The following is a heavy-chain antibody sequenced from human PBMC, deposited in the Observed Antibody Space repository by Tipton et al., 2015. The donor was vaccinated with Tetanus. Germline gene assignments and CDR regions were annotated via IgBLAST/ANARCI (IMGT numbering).Heavy chain of an antibody. V-gene: IGHV4-31*03. Sequence: GLVKPSETLSLTCTVSGASINAGGYLWTWVRQHPGKGLEWIGEIYHSGTTNYNPSLKSRVTMSVDNSKNQFSLKLNSVTAADTAVYYCARESITIFGVVSIDCWGQGTLVTVSS. J-gene: IGHJ4*02. CDR2: IYHSGTT. CDR1: GASINAGGYL. CDR3: ARESITIFGVVSIDC. D-gene: IGHD3-3*01.